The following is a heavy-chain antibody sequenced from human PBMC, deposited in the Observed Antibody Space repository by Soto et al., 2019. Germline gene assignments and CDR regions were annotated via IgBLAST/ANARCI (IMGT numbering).Heavy chain of an antibody. V-gene: IGHV3-21*02. J-gene: IGHJ4*02. D-gene: IGHD3-10*01. CDR1: GFPFSSFS. CDR2: IGRVSTYI. Sequence: QLVESGGGLVKPGGSLRLSCVASGFPFSSFSLNWIRQAPGKGLEWVSSIGRVSTYIYYADSVRGRFTVSRDNAKKSVYLQINGLTAEDSGIYYCARVTAGSGSYQIDLWGQGTLVTVSS. CDR3: ARVTAGSGSYQIDL.